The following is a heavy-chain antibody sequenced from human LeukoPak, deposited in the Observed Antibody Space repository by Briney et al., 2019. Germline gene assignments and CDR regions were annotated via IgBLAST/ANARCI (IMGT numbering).Heavy chain of an antibody. CDR1: GFTFSSYG. CDR2: IWYDGSNK. D-gene: IGHD5-24*01. J-gene: IGHJ4*02. Sequence: GGPLRLSCAASGFTFSSYGMHWVPQAPGKGLEWVAVIWYDGSNKYYADSVKGRFTIYRDNSKNTLYLQMNSVGAEDTAVYYCAKEAYIEMATITPDYWGQGTLVTVSS. V-gene: IGHV3-33*06. CDR3: AKEAYIEMATITPDY.